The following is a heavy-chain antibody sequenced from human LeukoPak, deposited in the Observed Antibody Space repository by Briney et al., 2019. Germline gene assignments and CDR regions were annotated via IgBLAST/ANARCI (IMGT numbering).Heavy chain of an antibody. V-gene: IGHV1-3*01. Sequence: ASVKVSCKASGYTFTSFAIHWVRQAPGQRLEWMGWINAGNGNTKYSQKFQGRVTITRDTSASTAYMELSSLRSEDTAVYYCARPLYSSTPPEHWGQGTLVTVSS. CDR1: GYTFTSFA. CDR3: ARPLYSSTPPEH. D-gene: IGHD6-13*01. J-gene: IGHJ1*01. CDR2: INAGNGNT.